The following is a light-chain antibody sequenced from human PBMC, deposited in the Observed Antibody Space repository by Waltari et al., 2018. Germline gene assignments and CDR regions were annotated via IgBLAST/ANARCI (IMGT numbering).Light chain of an antibody. V-gene: IGKV1-5*01. CDR1: QSISSG. CDR3: QQYNSYPRT. CDR2: DAS. J-gene: IGKJ1*01. Sequence: DIQMTQSPSTLSASVGDRVTITCRASQSISSGLAWYQQKPGKAPKLLIYDASSLESGVPSRVSGSGSGTEFTLTISSLQPDDFATYYCQQYNSYPRTFGQGTKVEIK.